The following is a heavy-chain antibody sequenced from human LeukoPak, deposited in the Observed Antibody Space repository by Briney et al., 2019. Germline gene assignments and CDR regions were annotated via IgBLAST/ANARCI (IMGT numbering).Heavy chain of an antibody. J-gene: IGHJ4*02. Sequence: GGSLRLSCAASGITFSSCGLHWVRQAPGKGLEWVAFIRYDGSIKYYADSVKGRFTVSRDDSKNTLYLQMNSLRAGDTAVYYCAKEGFYWGQGTLVTVSS. V-gene: IGHV3-30*02. CDR2: IRYDGSIK. CDR3: AKEGFY. CDR1: GITFSSCG.